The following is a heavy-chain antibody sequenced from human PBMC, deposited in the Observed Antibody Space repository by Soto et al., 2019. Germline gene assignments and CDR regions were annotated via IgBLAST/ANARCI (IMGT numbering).Heavy chain of an antibody. Sequence: RLSCSASGFTFSSYAMTWVRQAPGKGLEWVSAISENGDATHYADSVKGRFIISRDNSQNTLYLHMNSLRAEDTAVFYCAKGRNGVDVWGHGTTVTVSS. CDR3: AKGRNGVDV. V-gene: IGHV3-23*01. CDR2: ISENGDAT. J-gene: IGHJ6*02. CDR1: GFTFSSYA.